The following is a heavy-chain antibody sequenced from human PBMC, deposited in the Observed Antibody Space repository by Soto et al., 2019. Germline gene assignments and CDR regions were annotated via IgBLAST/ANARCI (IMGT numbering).Heavy chain of an antibody. D-gene: IGHD1-7*01. CDR2: IYYIGAY. CDR1: GASVSSYY. J-gene: IGHJ5*02. V-gene: IGHV4-59*02. Sequence: LSLTCSVSGASVSSYYWSWVRQPPGKGLEWIGYIYYIGAYNYNPSLKSRVTISVDTSKNQFSLKLTSVTAADTAVYYCARTPETRDWLDPWGQGTLVTVSS. CDR3: ARTPETRDWLDP.